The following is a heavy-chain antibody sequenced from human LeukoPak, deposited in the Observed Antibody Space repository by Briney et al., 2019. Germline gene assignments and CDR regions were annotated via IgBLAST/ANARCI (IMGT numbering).Heavy chain of an antibody. CDR3: ARGGYSSSWYHFDY. Sequence: SLRLSCAASGFTFSSNYMSWVRQAPGKGLEWVSVIYSGGTTNYADSVKGRFTISRDNSKNTLFLQMNSLRAEDTAVYYWARGGYSSSWYHFDYWGQGTLVTVSS. D-gene: IGHD6-13*01. J-gene: IGHJ4*02. CDR2: IYSGGTT. V-gene: IGHV3-53*01. CDR1: GFTFSSNY.